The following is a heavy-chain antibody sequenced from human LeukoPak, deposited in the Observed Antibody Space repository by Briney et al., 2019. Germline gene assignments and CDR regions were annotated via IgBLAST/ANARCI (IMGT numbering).Heavy chain of an antibody. CDR2: IIPILGIA. CDR3: ARDGDYGDYGGYVGGYYYYYMDV. D-gene: IGHD4-17*01. CDR1: GGTFSSYA. J-gene: IGHJ6*03. V-gene: IGHV1-69*04. Sequence: SVKVSCKASGGTFSSYAISWVRQPPGQGLEWMGRIIPILGIANYAQKFQGRVTITADKSTSTAYMELSSLRSEDTAVYYCARDGDYGDYGGYVGGYYYYYMDVWGKGTTVTVSS.